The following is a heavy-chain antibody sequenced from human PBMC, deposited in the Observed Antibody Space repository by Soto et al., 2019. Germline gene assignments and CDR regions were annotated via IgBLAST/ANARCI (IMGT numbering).Heavy chain of an antibody. CDR1: GFTFSNYA. CDR3: AKALYGGFTY. J-gene: IGHJ4*02. Sequence: EVQLLESGGGLVQPGGSLRLSCAASGFTFSNYAMNWVRQAPGKGLEWVSVFSGSGDTTYYADSVQGRFTISRDNSRNTPYLQMNSLRAEDTAVYYCAKALYGGFTYWGQGTLVTVSS. CDR2: FSGSGDTT. D-gene: IGHD3-10*01. V-gene: IGHV3-23*01.